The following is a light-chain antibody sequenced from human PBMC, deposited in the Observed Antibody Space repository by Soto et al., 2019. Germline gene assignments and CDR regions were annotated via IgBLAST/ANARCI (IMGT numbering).Light chain of an antibody. V-gene: IGKV3-20*01. CDR2: GAS. CDR1: QSVGSSY. J-gene: IGKJ1*01. Sequence: EIVLTQSPGTLSLSPGERATLSCRASQSVGSSYLAWYQQKPGQAPWLLIYGASSRATGIPDRFSGSGSGTDFTLTISRLEPEDFAVYYCQQYGSSPTWTFGQGTEVEI. CDR3: QQYGSSPTWT.